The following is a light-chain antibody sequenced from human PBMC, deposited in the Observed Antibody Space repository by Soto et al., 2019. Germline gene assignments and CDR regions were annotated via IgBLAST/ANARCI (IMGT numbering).Light chain of an antibody. V-gene: IGLV2-14*01. CDR3: SSYTTGGSYV. CDR2: DVS. J-gene: IGLJ1*01. CDR1: SRDVGGYNS. Sequence: QSVLTQPASVSGSPGQSITISCTGTSRDVGGYNSVSWYQQQPGKVPKLIIYDVSSRPSGVSNRFSGSKSGNTASLTISGLQAEDEGDYYCSSYTTGGSYVFGTGTKLTVL.